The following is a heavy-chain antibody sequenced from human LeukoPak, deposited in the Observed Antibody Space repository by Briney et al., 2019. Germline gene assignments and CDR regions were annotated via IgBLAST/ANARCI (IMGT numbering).Heavy chain of an antibody. CDR2: INHSGST. J-gene: IGHJ6*02. D-gene: IGHD3-3*01. V-gene: IGHV4-34*01. Sequence: SETLSLTCAVYGGSFSGYYWSWIRQPPGKGLEWIGEINHSGSTNYNPSLKSRVTISVDTSKNQFSLKLSSVTAADTAVYYCARGAYYDFWSGYYSTYYYYYGMDVWAKGPRSPSP. CDR3: ARGAYYDFWSGYYSTYYYYYGMDV. CDR1: GGSFSGYY.